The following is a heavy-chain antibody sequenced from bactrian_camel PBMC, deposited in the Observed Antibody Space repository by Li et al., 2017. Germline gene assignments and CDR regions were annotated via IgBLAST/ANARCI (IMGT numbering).Heavy chain of an antibody. D-gene: IGHD2*01. CDR2: IYTGGTTT. CDR1: GYMLRTTC. V-gene: IGHV3S54*01. J-gene: IGHJ4*01. Sequence: HVQLVESGGGSVQDGGSLRLSCAASGYMLRTTCMAWFRQAPGKEREGVATIYTGGTTTLYSDSVKGRFTISQDIAKNTVYLQMNDLKPEDTAMFYCAADEYCAFFYSSSPGRPAGQGTQVTV.